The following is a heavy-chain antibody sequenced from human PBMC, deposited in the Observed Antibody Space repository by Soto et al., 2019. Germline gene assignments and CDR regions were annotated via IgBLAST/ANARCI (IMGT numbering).Heavy chain of an antibody. J-gene: IGHJ6*02. CDR3: ARTLTGITQGVSYYYYGMDV. Sequence: SGPTLVNPTQTLTLTCTFSGFSLSTSGTCVSWIRQPPGKALEWLALIDWDDDKYYSTSLKTRLTISKDTSKNQVVLTMTNMEPVDTATYYCARTLTGITQGVSYYYYGMDVWGQGTTVTVSS. CDR1: GFSLSTSGTC. V-gene: IGHV2-70*01. D-gene: IGHD3-10*01. CDR2: IDWDDDK.